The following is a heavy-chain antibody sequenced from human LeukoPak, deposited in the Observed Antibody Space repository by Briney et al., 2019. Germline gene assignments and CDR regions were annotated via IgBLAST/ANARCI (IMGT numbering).Heavy chain of an antibody. Sequence: GGSLRLSCAASGFTLSSDAMSWVRQAPGKGREWVSGISGRGGSTYYADSVKGRFTMSRENSKNRLYVQMNSLRAEDTAVYYCAKGRAGIDYWGQGTLVIVSS. D-gene: IGHD6-19*01. J-gene: IGHJ4*02. CDR3: AKGRAGIDY. CDR2: ISGRGGST. CDR1: GFTLSSDA. V-gene: IGHV3-23*01.